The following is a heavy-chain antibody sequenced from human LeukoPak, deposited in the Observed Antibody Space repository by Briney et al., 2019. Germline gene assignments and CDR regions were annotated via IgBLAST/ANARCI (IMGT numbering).Heavy chain of an antibody. CDR2: ISGSGGST. V-gene: IGHV3-23*01. D-gene: IGHD3-10*01. Sequence: GGSLRLSCAASGFTFSSYWMHWVRQAPGKGLEWVSAISGSGGSTYYADSVKGRFTISRDNSKNTLYLQMNSLRAEDTAVYYCAKDYRGSGSYGPVDYWGQGTLVTVSS. CDR1: GFTFSSYW. CDR3: AKDYRGSGSYGPVDY. J-gene: IGHJ4*02.